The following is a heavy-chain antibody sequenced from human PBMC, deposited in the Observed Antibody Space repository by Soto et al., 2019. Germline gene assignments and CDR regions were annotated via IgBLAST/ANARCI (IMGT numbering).Heavy chain of an antibody. CDR2: INHSGST. D-gene: IGHD2-8*02. J-gene: IGHJ4*02. V-gene: IGHV4-34*01. Sequence: SETLSLTCAVYGGSFRGYYWSWIRQPPGKGLEWIGEINHSGSTNYNPSLKSRLTISVDTSKNQFSLKLSSVTAADTAVYYCARGLLLYWGQGTRVTVSS. CDR1: GGSFRGYY. CDR3: ARGLLLY.